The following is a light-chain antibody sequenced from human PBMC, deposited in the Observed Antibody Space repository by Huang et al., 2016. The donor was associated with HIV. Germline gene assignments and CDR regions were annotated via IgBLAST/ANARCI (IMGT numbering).Light chain of an antibody. V-gene: IGKV4-1*01. CDR1: QSVLFSTNNKTS. CDR3: QQYYSTPYT. J-gene: IGKJ2*01. Sequence: DIVMNQSPDSLAVSLGKRATITCKSSQSVLFSTNNKTSLALFQQKPGQPPKLLIYWASNRESGVPDLFSGSGSGTDFTLTISSLQAEDVAVYYCQQYYSTPYTFGQGTSLEIK. CDR2: WAS.